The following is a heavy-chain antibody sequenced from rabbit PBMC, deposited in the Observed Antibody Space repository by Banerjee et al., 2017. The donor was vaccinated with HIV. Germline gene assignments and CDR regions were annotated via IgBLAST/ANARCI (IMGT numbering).Heavy chain of an antibody. CDR1: GFSFSSNDY. J-gene: IGHJ6*01. V-gene: IGHV1S40*01. D-gene: IGHD8-1*01. Sequence: QSLEESGGGLVQPEGSPTLTCTTSGFSFSSNDYICWVRQAPGKGLEWIACTAGGRSAFTYYASWAKGRFTCSKASSTTVTLQMTSLTAADTATYFCARDIGTSFSTYGMDLWGPGTLVTVS. CDR2: TAGGRSAFT. CDR3: ARDIGTSFSTYGMDL.